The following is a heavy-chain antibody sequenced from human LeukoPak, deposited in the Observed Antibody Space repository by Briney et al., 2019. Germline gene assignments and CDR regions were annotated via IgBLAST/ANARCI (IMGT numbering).Heavy chain of an antibody. Sequence: PGGSLRLSCAASGFTLCNYAMSWVRQGPGKGLEWVSSIDTSSGYIYYADSLKGRFTISRDDAKNSLYLQMNSLRAEDTAVYYCARDAELGTTEYFQHWGQGTLVTVSS. D-gene: IGHD1-7*01. CDR1: GFTLCNYA. CDR2: IDTSSGYI. CDR3: ARDAELGTTEYFQH. V-gene: IGHV3-21*01. J-gene: IGHJ1*01.